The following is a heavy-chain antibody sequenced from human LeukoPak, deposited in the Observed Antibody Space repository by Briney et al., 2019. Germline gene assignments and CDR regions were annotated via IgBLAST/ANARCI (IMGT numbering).Heavy chain of an antibody. CDR2: VYYSGST. CDR1: GGSISSYY. V-gene: IGHV4-59*01. J-gene: IGHJ4*02. Sequence: SENLSLTCTVSGGSISSYYWSWIRQPPGKGLEWIGYVYYSGSTNYNPSLKSRVTISVDTSKNQLSLKLSSVTAADTAVYYCARGDYDYVWGSYRYSYWGQGTLVTVSS. D-gene: IGHD3-16*02. CDR3: ARGDYDYVWGSYRYSY.